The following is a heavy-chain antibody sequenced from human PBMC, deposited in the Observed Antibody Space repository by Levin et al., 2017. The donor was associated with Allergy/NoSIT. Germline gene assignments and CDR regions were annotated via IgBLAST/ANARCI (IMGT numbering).Heavy chain of an antibody. D-gene: IGHD3-16*02. CDR3: ASFGIWGSYRYNDY. CDR1: GFTFSSYA. J-gene: IGHJ4*02. Sequence: GESLKISCAASGFTFSSYAMSWVRQAPGKGLEWVSAISGSGGSTYYADSVKGRFTISRDNSKNTLYLQMNSLRAEDTAVYYCASFGIWGSYRYNDYWGQGTLVTVSS. CDR2: ISGSGGST. V-gene: IGHV3-23*01.